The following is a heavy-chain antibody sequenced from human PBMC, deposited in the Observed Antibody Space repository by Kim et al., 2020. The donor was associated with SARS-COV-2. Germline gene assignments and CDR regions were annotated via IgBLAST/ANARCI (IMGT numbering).Heavy chain of an antibody. J-gene: IGHJ4*02. D-gene: IGHD6-19*01. CDR3: ARHADDGVAGRVFDY. CDR2: IYYSGST. V-gene: IGHV4-39*01. CDR1: GGSISSSSYY. Sequence: SETLSLTCTVSGGSISSSSYYWGWIRQPPGKGLEWIGSIYYSGSTYYNPSLKSRVTISVDTSKNQFSLKLSSVTAADTAVYYCARHADDGVAGRVFDYWGQGTLVTVSS.